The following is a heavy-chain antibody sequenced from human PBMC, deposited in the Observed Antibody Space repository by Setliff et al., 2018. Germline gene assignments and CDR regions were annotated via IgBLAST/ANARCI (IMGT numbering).Heavy chain of an antibody. Sequence: SETLSLTCAVYGGSFSGYYWSWIRQPAGKGLEWIGRIYTSGSTNYNPSLKSRVTMSVDTSKNQFSLKLSSVTAADTAVYYCARKGISALSGAFDMWGQGTMVT. D-gene: IGHD1-26*01. CDR3: ARKGISALSGAFDM. CDR2: IYTSGST. V-gene: IGHV4-59*10. J-gene: IGHJ3*02. CDR1: GGSFSGYY.